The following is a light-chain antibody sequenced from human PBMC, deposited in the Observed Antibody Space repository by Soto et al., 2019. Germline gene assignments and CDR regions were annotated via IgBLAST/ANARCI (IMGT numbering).Light chain of an antibody. CDR1: QGIRND. V-gene: IGKV1-17*01. CDR2: AAS. J-gene: IGKJ1*01. Sequence: DLQMTQSPSSLSASVGDRVTIICSVSQGIRNDLAWYQQKPGKAPRRLIYAASSLQSGVQSRFIGSRFGTEFTLTISSPQPDEFATYYRLQNNGDPRTFGQGTKVKIK. CDR3: LQNNGDPRT.